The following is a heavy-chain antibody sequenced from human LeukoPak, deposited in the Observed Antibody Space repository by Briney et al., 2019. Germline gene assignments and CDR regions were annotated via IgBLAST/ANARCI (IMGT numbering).Heavy chain of an antibody. CDR1: GFTFSNAW. J-gene: IGHJ4*02. CDR3: TTDAEIVVVPAAPLDY. CDR2: IKSKTDGGTT. V-gene: IGHV3-15*01. D-gene: IGHD2-2*01. Sequence: GGSLRLSCAASGFTFSNAWMSWVRQAPGEGLEWVGRIKSKTDGGTTDYAASVKGRFTISRDDSKNTLYLQMNSLKTEDTAVYYCTTDAEIVVVPAAPLDYWGQGTLVTVSS.